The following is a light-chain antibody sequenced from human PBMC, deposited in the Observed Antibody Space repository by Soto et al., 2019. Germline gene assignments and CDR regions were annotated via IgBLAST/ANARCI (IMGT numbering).Light chain of an antibody. J-gene: IGKJ1*01. CDR1: QDIRHN. CDR3: VQDYNYPWK. CDR2: AAS. Sequence: AIHMTQSPSSLSASVGDRVTITCRASQDIRHNLGWYQQIPGRAPKVLIFAASILLSGVPSRFSGSGSGTDFTLTISSVQPEDLATYFCVQDYNYPWKFGHGTKVEIK. V-gene: IGKV1-6*01.